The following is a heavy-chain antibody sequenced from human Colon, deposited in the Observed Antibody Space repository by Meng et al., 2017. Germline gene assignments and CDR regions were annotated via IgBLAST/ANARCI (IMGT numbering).Heavy chain of an antibody. V-gene: IGHV3-11*01. CDR1: GFTFSDYY. CDR3: ARDGTNTVTTLYYFDY. D-gene: IGHD4-17*01. Sequence: GESLKISCAASGFTFSDYYMNWIRQAPGKGLEWVAYISSSGRNINYADSVKGRFTISRDNAKNSLFLQMNSLRAEDTAVYYCARDGTNTVTTLYYFDYWGQGTLVTGSS. CDR2: ISSSGRNI. J-gene: IGHJ4*02.